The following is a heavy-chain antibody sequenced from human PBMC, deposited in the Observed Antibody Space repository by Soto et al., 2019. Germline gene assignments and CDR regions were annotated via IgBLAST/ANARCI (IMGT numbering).Heavy chain of an antibody. J-gene: IGHJ4*02. CDR2: INPSGGST. CDR1: GYTFTSYY. CDR3: ARGQRYFDWFEATQHDY. D-gene: IGHD3-9*01. V-gene: IGHV1-46*01. Sequence: ASVKFSCKASGYTFTSYYMHWVRQAPGQGLEWMGIINPSGGSTSYAQKFQGRVTMTRDTSTSTVYMELSSLRSEDTAVYYCARGQRYFDWFEATQHDYWGQGTLVTVSS.